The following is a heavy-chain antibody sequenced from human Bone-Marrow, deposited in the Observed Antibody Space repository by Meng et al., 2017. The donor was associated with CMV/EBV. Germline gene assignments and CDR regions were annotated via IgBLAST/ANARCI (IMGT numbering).Heavy chain of an antibody. D-gene: IGHD3-10*01. CDR3: VWITMVRGVTGGVGFDP. CDR1: GYTFTSYG. CDR2: ISAYNGNT. J-gene: IGHJ5*02. Sequence: QVRLGQSVVAVKKPGASGKASCKASGYTFTSYGISWVRQAPGQGLEWMGWISAYNGNTNYAQKLQGRVTMTTDTSTSTAYMELRSLRSDDTAVYYCVWITMVRGVTGGVGFDPWGQGTLVTVSS. V-gene: IGHV1-18*01.